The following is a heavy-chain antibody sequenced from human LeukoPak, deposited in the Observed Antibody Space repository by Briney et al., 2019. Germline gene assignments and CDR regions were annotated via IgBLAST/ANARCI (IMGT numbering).Heavy chain of an antibody. Sequence: GGSLRLSCAASGFTFSSYWMSWVRQAPGKGLEWVGFIRSKVYGGTTEYAASVKGRFTISRDDSKSIAYLQVNSLRTEDTAVYYCTGSFGELSFFAHWGQGTLVTVSS. V-gene: IGHV3-49*04. CDR1: GFTFSSYW. J-gene: IGHJ4*02. CDR3: TGSFGELSFFAH. D-gene: IGHD3-16*01. CDR2: IRSKVYGGTT.